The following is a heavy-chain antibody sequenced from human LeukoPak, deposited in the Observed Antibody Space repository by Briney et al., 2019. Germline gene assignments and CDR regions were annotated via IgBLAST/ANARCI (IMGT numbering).Heavy chain of an antibody. CDR3: ARGGTVTYYFDH. D-gene: IGHD4-17*01. CDR1: GFNFSDYE. J-gene: IGHJ4*02. Sequence: GGSLRLSCAASGFNFSDYEMNWLRQAPGKGLEWLSYTSTGGRTVKYADSVKGRFTISRDNARSSLYLQMTNLRVEDTAVYFCARGGTVTYYFDHWGQGILVAVSS. V-gene: IGHV3-48*03. CDR2: TSTGGRTV.